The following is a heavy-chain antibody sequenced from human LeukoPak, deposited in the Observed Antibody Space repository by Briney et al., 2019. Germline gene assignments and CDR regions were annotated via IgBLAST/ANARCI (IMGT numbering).Heavy chain of an antibody. V-gene: IGHV3-48*03. J-gene: IGHJ3*02. D-gene: IGHD3-22*01. CDR2: ISSSGSTI. CDR3: ARAIGYYDLFI. CDR1: GFTFSSYE. Sequence: GGSLRLSCAASGFTFSSYEMNWVRQAPGKGLEWVSYISSSGSTIYYADSVKGRFTISRDNAKNSLYLQMNSLRAEDTAVYYCARAIGYYDLFIWGQGTMVTVSS.